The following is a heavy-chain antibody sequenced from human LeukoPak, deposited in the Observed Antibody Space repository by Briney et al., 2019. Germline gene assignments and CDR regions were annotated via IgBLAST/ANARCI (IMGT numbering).Heavy chain of an antibody. D-gene: IGHD6-13*01. Sequence: GGSLRLSCAASGFTFSSYAIHWVRQAPGKGLEWVAFIWYDGSNKYYADSVKGRFTISRDNSENTLYLQTNSLRPEDTAVYYCAKGGSTWYHFDYWGQGTLVTVSS. CDR2: IWYDGSNK. CDR3: AKGGSTWYHFDY. V-gene: IGHV3-30*02. CDR1: GFTFSSYA. J-gene: IGHJ4*02.